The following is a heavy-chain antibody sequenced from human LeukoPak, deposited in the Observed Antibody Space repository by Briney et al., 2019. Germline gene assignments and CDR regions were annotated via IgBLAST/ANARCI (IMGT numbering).Heavy chain of an antibody. Sequence: PGGSLRLSCAASAFTFSIYEMNWVRQAPGKGLEWVSYISGSGSTVYYADSVKGRFTISRDNAKNSLYLQMNSLRAEDTAVYYCARDAARLRYFDWLSVYYYYGMDVWGQGTTVTVSS. CDR2: ISGSGSTV. CDR3: ARDAARLRYFDWLSVYYYYGMDV. D-gene: IGHD3-9*01. CDR1: AFTFSIYE. J-gene: IGHJ6*02. V-gene: IGHV3-48*03.